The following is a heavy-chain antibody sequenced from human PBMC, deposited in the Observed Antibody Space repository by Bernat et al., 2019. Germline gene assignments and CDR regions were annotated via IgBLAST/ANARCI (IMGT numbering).Heavy chain of an antibody. V-gene: IGHV3-43*01. J-gene: IGHJ2*01. D-gene: IGHD3-22*01. CDR1: GFTFDDYT. CDR2: ISWDGGST. Sequence: EVQLVESGGVVVQPGGSLRLSCAASGFTFDDYTMHWVRQAPGKGLEWVSLISWDGGSTYYADSVKGRFTISRDNSKNSLYLQMNSLRTEDTALYYCAKDSAPDSSGYWYFDLWGRGTLVTVSS. CDR3: AKDSAPDSSGYWYFDL.